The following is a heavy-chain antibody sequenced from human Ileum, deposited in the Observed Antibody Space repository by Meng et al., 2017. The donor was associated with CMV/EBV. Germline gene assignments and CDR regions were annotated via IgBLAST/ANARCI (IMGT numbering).Heavy chain of an antibody. Sequence: SETLSLTCTVSGASINRGDYSWNRIRLPPGKGLEWIGYVYNRGTICYNPSLKSRLALSVVSSKNQLYMTLTAVTAADAGTYFCARAEDSDTNGRGDAFGVWSRETVVTVSS. CDR2: VYNRGTI. CDR1: GASINRGDYS. CDR3: ARAEDSDTNGRGDAFGV. V-gene: IGHV4-30-4*01. D-gene: IGHD1-26*01. J-gene: IGHJ3*01.